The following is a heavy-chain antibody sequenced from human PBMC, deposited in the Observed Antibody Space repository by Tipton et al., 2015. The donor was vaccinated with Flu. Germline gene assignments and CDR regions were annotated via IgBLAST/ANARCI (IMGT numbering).Heavy chain of an antibody. D-gene: IGHD3-10*01. Sequence: QLVQSGGDLVQPGGSLRLSCAASGFTFSSYDMHWVRQAPGKGLEYVSSISTNGGGTYYADSVKGRFIISRDNSKNTLYLQMGSLRAEDMAVYYCAREGPMVQGIITTTGFDSWGQGTLVTVSA. CDR2: ISTNGGGT. CDR3: AREGPMVQGIITTTGFDS. J-gene: IGHJ4*02. V-gene: IGHV3-64*07. CDR1: GFTFSSYD.